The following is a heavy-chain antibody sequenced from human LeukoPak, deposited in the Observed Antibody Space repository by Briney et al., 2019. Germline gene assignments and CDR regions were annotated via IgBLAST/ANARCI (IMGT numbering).Heavy chain of an antibody. CDR2: INSDGRST. CDR1: GFTFSTYW. Sequence: HPGGSLRLSCAASGFTFSTYWMHWVRQAPGKGLVWVSRINSDGRSTSYADSVKGRFTISRDNAKNTLYLQMNSLRAEDTAVYYCAKDREWDDYAEYDYRGQGTLVTVSS. CDR3: AKDREWDDYAEYDY. V-gene: IGHV3-74*01. D-gene: IGHD4-17*01. J-gene: IGHJ4*02.